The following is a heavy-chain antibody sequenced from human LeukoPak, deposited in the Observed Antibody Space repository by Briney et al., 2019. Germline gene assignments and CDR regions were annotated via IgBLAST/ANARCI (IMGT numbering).Heavy chain of an antibody. CDR3: ARVMGTTVTRRVYAFDI. Sequence: SETLSLTCSLSGGSISTYYWSWIRQPPGKGLEWIGYISYSGSTNDNPSLKGRFTISVDTSKNQFSLKLSPVPAADTAVYYCARVMGTTVTRRVYAFDIWGQGTMVTVAS. CDR1: GGSISTYY. J-gene: IGHJ3*02. D-gene: IGHD4-17*01. CDR2: ISYSGST. V-gene: IGHV4-59*01.